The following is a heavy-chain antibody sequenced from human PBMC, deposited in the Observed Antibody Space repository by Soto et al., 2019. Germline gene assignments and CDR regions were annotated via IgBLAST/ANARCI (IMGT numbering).Heavy chain of an antibody. V-gene: IGHV1-46*01. CDR2: INPSGGST. D-gene: IGHD2-15*01. Sequence: QVQLVQSGAEVKKPGASVKVSCKASGYTFTSYYMHWVRQAPGQGLEWMGIINPSGGSTSYAQKFQGRVTMTRDTSTSTVYMELSSLRSEDTAVYYYARVYCSGGSCYYDAFDIWGQGTMVTVSS. CDR1: GYTFTSYY. J-gene: IGHJ3*02. CDR3: ARVYCSGGSCYYDAFDI.